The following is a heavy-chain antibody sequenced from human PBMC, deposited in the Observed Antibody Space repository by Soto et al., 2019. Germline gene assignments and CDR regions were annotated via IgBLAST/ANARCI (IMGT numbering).Heavy chain of an antibody. J-gene: IGHJ6*02. CDR3: ARAMPGMDV. CDR2: ILSDGSNE. V-gene: IGHV3-30-3*01. CDR1: GFTFSAFA. D-gene: IGHD2-2*01. Sequence: QVQLVESGGGVVQPGTSLRLSCAGSGFTFSAFAMHWVRQAPGKGLGWVALILSDGSNEAYADSVRVRFTISRDNSKNTLYLQMNSLGVEDTAVYYCARAMPGMDVWGQGTTVTVSS.